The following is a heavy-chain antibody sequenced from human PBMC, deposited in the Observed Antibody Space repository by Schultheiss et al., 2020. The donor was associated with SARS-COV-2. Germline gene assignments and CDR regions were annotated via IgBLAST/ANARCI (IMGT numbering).Heavy chain of an antibody. CDR3: ARLRILEWLAFDY. Sequence: SETLSLTCTVSGGSISSYYWSWIRQPAGKGLEWIGEINHSGSTNYNPSLKSRVTISVDTSKNQFSLKLSSVTAADTAVYYCARLRILEWLAFDYWGQGTLVTVSS. D-gene: IGHD3-3*01. CDR2: INHSGST. CDR1: GGSISSYY. J-gene: IGHJ4*02. V-gene: IGHV4-59*01.